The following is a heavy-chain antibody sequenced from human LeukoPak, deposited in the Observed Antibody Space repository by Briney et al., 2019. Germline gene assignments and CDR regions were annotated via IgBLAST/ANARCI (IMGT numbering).Heavy chain of an antibody. CDR2: ISGSGGST. CDR1: GFTFSSYS. J-gene: IGHJ4*02. CDR3: AKESSSSWYPYYFDY. Sequence: GGSLRLSCAASGFTFSSYSMNWVRQAPGKGLEWVSDISGSGGSTYYADSVKGRFTISRDNSKNTLYLQMNSLRAEDTAVYYCAKESSSSWYPYYFDYWGQGTLVTVSS. D-gene: IGHD6-13*01. V-gene: IGHV3-23*01.